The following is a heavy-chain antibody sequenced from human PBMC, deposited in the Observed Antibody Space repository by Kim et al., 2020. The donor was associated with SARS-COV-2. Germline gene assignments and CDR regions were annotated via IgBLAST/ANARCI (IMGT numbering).Heavy chain of an antibody. Sequence: GGSLRLSCAASGFTFSSSDMSWIRQAPGKGLEWVSVITPGGGSTSADSVKGRFTISSENSKNTVDVQMNNLRAEDTTLYYCVSDPNWPFYWGQGTLVTVSS. D-gene: IGHD1-1*01. CDR2: ITPGGGS. V-gene: IGHV3-23*01. CDR3: VSDPNWPFY. CDR1: GFTFSSSD. J-gene: IGHJ4*01.